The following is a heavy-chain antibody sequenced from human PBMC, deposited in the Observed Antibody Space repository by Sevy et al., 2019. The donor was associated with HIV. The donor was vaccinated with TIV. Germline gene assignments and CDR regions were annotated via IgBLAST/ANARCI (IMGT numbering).Heavy chain of an antibody. J-gene: IGHJ6*02. CDR3: ARLVGGGYSSSSPYGMDV. CDR2: TYYRSKWYN. V-gene: IGHV6-1*01. D-gene: IGHD6-6*01. Sequence: SQTLSLTCAISGDSVSSNSAAWNWIRQSPSRGLEWLGRTYYRSKWYNDYAVSVKSRITINPDTSKNQFSLKLSSVTAADTAVYYCARLVGGGYSSSSPYGMDVWGQGTTVTVSS. CDR1: GDSVSSNSAA.